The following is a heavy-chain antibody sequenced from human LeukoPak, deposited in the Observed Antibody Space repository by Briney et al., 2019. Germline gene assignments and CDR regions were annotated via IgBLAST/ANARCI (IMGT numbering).Heavy chain of an antibody. J-gene: IGHJ6*02. CDR1: GDSVSSNSAA. Sequence: PSQTLSLTCAISGDSVSSNSAAWNWIRQPPSRGLEWLGRTYYRSKWYNDYAVSVKSRITINPDTSKNQFSLQLNSVTPEDTAVYYCARLGVAAAGTLHYYYYGMDVWGQGTTVTVSS. D-gene: IGHD6-13*01. CDR2: TYYRSKWYN. CDR3: ARLGVAAAGTLHYYYYGMDV. V-gene: IGHV6-1*01.